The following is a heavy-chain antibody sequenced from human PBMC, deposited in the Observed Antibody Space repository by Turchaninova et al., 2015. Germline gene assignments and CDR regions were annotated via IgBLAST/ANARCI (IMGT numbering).Heavy chain of an antibody. V-gene: IGHV2-70*01. J-gene: IGHJ5*02. CDR1: GFSLSTSGMC. CDR3: ARGVRYTYGKGSWFDP. D-gene: IGHD5-18*01. CDR2: IDWEGDK. Sequence: QVTLRESGPALVKPTETLTLTCIFSGFSLSTSGMCVTWIRQHPGKALEWLALIDWEGDKYYRSCLKPSLTIYKDSAKNQVVLTMTDMDPVDTAAYYCARGVRYTYGKGSWFDPWGQGTLVSVSS.